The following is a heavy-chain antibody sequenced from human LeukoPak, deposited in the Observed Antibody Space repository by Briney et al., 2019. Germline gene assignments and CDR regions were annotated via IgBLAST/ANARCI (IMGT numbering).Heavy chain of an antibody. CDR3: ARAIVGTENFDY. V-gene: IGHV3-30*10. Sequence: GGSLRLSCAASGFTFSTHAMHWVRQAPGKGLEWVAVVSHDGNTKYYTDSVKGRFTISGDNSKNTLYLQMNGLRTDDTAVYYCARAIVGTENFDYWGQGTLVTVSS. CDR1: GFTFSTHA. J-gene: IGHJ4*02. D-gene: IGHD5-12*01. CDR2: VSHDGNTK.